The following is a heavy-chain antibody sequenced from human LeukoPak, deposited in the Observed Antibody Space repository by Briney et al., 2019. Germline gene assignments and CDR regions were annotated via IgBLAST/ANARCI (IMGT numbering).Heavy chain of an antibody. CDR2: INHSGST. Sequence: SETLSLTCAVYGGSFSGYYWSWIRQPPGKGLEWIGEINHSGSTNYNPSLKSRVTISVDTSKNQFSLKLSSVTAADTAVYYCATVVPAAIGGYYYFDYWGQGTLVTVSS. CDR1: GGSFSGYY. D-gene: IGHD2-2*02. J-gene: IGHJ4*02. V-gene: IGHV4-34*01. CDR3: ATVVPAAIGGYYYFDY.